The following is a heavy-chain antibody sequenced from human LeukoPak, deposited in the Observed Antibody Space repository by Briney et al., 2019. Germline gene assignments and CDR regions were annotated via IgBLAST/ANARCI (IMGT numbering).Heavy chain of an antibody. CDR2: IKSKTDGGTT. V-gene: IGHV3-15*01. J-gene: IGHJ4*02. CDR1: GFTFSSAW. CDR3: TTDYYDSSGGTYFDY. Sequence: GGSLRLSCAASGFTFSSAWMSWVRQAPGKGLEWVGRIKSKTDGGTTDYAAPVKGRFTISRDDSKNTLYLQMNSLKTEDTAVYYCTTDYYDSSGGTYFDYWGQGTLVTVSS. D-gene: IGHD3-22*01.